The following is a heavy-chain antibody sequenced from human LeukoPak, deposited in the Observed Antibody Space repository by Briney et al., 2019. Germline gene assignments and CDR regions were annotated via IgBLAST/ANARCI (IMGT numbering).Heavy chain of an antibody. CDR1: VYTFTSYD. D-gene: IGHD5-24*01. J-gene: IGHJ6*03. V-gene: IGHV1-8*01. CDR3: ARGYKGPYYYYYYMDV. CDR2: MNPNSGNT. Sequence: ASVKVSCKASVYTFTSYDINWVRQATGQGLEGMGWMNPNSGNTGYAQKFQGRVTMTRNISISTAYMELSSLRSEDTAVYYCARGYKGPYYYYYYMDVWGKGTTVTVSS.